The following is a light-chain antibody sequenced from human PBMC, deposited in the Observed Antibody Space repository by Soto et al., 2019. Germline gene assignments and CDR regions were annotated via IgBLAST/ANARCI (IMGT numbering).Light chain of an antibody. V-gene: IGKV1-9*01. J-gene: IGKJ3*01. CDR2: AAS. Sequence: DIQLTQSPSFLSASVGDRVTITCRASQGISSYLAWYQQKPGKAPKLLIYAASTLQSGVPSRFSGSGSGTEFTLTISSLQPEDFATYYCQQLNSYPLEVTFGPGTKVDIK. CDR1: QGISSY. CDR3: QQLNSYPLEVT.